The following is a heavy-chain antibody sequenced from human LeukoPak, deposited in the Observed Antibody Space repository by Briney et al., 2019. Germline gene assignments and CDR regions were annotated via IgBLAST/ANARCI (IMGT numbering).Heavy chain of an antibody. CDR2: IYYSGST. J-gene: IGHJ3*02. D-gene: IGHD3-3*01. CDR1: GGSISSSSYY. Sequence: PSETLSLTCTVSGGSISSSSYYGGWIRQPPGKGLEWIGSIYYSGSTYYNPSLKSRVTISVDTSKNQFSLKLSSVTAADTAVYYCARDQGSYNYDFWSGYSRIDAFDIWGQGTMVTVSS. V-gene: IGHV4-39*07. CDR3: ARDQGSYNYDFWSGYSRIDAFDI.